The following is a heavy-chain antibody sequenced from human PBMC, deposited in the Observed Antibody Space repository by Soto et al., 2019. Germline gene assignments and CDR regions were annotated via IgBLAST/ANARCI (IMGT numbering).Heavy chain of an antibody. J-gene: IGHJ3*02. V-gene: IGHV4-39*01. CDR1: EDSMTSSDFL. CDR3: SRPLSANWAFGI. Sequence: AETLGVRCTVSEDSMTSSDFLSGWVRQSPGKGLEWIGGIYYSGSAYYNPSLGRRASLSVDTSRNQFFLSVTSVTAADTAVYYCSRPLSANWAFGIWGQGKLVTVSS. D-gene: IGHD1-1*01. CDR2: IYYSGSA.